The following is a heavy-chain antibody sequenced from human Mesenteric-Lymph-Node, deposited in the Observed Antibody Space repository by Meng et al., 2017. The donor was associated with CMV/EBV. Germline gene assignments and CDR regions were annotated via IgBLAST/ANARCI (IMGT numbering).Heavy chain of an antibody. Sequence: GGSLRLSCAASGFTFDDYAMHWVRQAPGKGLEWVSGISWNSGTIGYADSVKGRFTISRDNAKNSLYLQMTSLRAEDTALYYCAKDHYSNYDGYSEFWGQGTLVTVSS. D-gene: IGHD4-11*01. V-gene: IGHV3-9*01. CDR2: ISWNSGTI. CDR3: AKDHYSNYDGYSEF. J-gene: IGHJ4*02. CDR1: GFTFDDYA.